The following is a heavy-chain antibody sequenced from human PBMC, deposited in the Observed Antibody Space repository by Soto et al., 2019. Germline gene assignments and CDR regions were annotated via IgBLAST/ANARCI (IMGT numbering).Heavy chain of an antibody. CDR2: INPNSGGT. J-gene: IGHJ4*02. V-gene: IGHV1-2*04. CDR3: ARQAVAGAVFDY. D-gene: IGHD6-19*01. Sequence: QVPLVQSGAEVKKPGASVKVSCKASGYTFTGYYMHWVRQAPGQGLEWMGWINPNSGGTNYAQKFQGWVTMTRDTSISTASMELSRLRSDDTAVYYCARQAVAGAVFDYWGQGTLVTVSS. CDR1: GYTFTGYY.